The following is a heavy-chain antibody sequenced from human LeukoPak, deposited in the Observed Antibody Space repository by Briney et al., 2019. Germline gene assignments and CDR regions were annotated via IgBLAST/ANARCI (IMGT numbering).Heavy chain of an antibody. CDR2: IYPGDSDT. CDR1: GYSFTSYW. CDR3: ARLDDSSGYYSHFDY. Sequence: GESLKISCKGSGYSFTSYWIGWVRQMPGKGLEWMGIIYPGDSDTRYSPSFQGQVTISADKSISTAYLQWSSLKASDTAIYYCARLDDSSGYYSHFDYWGQGTLVTVSS. D-gene: IGHD3-22*01. J-gene: IGHJ4*02. V-gene: IGHV5-51*01.